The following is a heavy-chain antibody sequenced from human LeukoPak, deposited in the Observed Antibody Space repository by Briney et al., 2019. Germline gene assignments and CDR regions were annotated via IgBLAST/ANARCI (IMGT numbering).Heavy chain of an antibody. J-gene: IGHJ4*02. CDR1: GFTFSTYG. V-gene: IGHV3-30*03. D-gene: IGHD2-15*01. Sequence: PGRSLRLSCAASGFTFSTYGIHWVRQAPGKGLEWVGLLSSGGINKHYADSVKGRFIISRDNSINTLYLQMNSLGVEDTAVYYCARDHAGSGRAFDYWGQGTLVTVSS. CDR3: ARDHAGSGRAFDY. CDR2: LSSGGINK.